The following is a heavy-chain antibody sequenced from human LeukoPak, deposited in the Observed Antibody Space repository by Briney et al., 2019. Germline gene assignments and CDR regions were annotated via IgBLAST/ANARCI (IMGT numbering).Heavy chain of an antibody. D-gene: IGHD2-15*01. Sequence: ASVKVSCKASGYTFTSYYTHWVRQAPGQGLEWMGIINPSGGSTSYAQKFQGRVTMTRDTSTSTVYMELGSLRSEDTAVYYCARGHCSGGSCYFRTSGSSWFDPWGQGTLVTVSS. V-gene: IGHV1-46*01. CDR1: GYTFTSYY. CDR2: INPSGGST. CDR3: ARGHCSGGSCYFRTSGSSWFDP. J-gene: IGHJ5*02.